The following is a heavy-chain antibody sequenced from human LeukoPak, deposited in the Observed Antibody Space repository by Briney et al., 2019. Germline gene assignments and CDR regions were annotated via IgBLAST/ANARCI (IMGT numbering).Heavy chain of an antibody. CDR1: GFTFSNYW. CDR3: ARDYGSGNYAFDV. Sequence: GGSLRLSCAASGFTFSNYWMSWVRQAPGKGLVWVSRINSDGSSTSYADSVKGRFTISRDNAKNTLYLQMNSLRAEDTAVYYCARDYGSGNYAFDVWGQGTMVTVSS. D-gene: IGHD3-10*01. V-gene: IGHV3-74*01. J-gene: IGHJ3*01. CDR2: INSDGSST.